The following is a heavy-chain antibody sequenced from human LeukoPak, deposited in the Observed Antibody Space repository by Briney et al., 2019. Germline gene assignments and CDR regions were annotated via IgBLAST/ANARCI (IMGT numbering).Heavy chain of an antibody. J-gene: IGHJ5*02. CDR3: ARGPLTMTRGFDP. V-gene: IGHV1-2*02. CDR2: INPNSGDT. D-gene: IGHD4-17*01. Sequence: EASVKVSCKTSGYTFTGYYTHWVRQAPGQGLEWMGWINPNSGDTNYAQKFQGRVTMTRDTSISTAYMELTRLRSDDTAVYYCARGPLTMTRGFDPWGQGTLVTVSS. CDR1: GYTFTGYY.